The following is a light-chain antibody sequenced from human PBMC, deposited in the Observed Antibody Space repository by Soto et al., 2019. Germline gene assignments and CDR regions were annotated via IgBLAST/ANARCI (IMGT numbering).Light chain of an antibody. CDR1: QSIGNW. CDR3: QEYGTSFTWT. CDR2: KAS. Sequence: DVQMTQTPSSLSASVGDRVILACRASQSIGNWLAWYQQKPGKAPKLLIYKASSLESGVPTRFSGSGSGTEFTLTITSLQPEDFATYFCQEYGTSFTWTFGQGTKVDIK. V-gene: IGKV1-5*03. J-gene: IGKJ1*01.